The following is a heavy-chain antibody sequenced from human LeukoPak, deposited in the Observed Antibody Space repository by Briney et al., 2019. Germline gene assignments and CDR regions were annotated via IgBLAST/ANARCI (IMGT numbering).Heavy chain of an antibody. J-gene: IGHJ3*02. V-gene: IGHV4-59*12. CDR1: SGSISSYY. CDR3: ARGGCYDSSGYLDAFDI. D-gene: IGHD3-22*01. Sequence: SETLSPTCTVSSGSISSYYWSWIRQPPGKGLEWIGYIYHSGSTYYNPSLKSRVTISVDRSKNQFSLKLSSVTAADTAVYYCARGGCYDSSGYLDAFDIWGQGTMVTVSS. CDR2: IYHSGST.